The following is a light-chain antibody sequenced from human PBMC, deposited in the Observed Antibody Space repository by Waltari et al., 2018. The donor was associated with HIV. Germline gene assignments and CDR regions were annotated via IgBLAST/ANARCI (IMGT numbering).Light chain of an antibody. CDR3: HEYGSSPPRT. J-gene: IGKJ5*01. CDR2: VAS. CDR1: QIVSSNS. Sequence: EIVLTQSPGTLSLSPGERATLSCRSSQIVSSNSLAWYQQRGGQAPRLLIYVASSRATGIPDRFSGSGSGTDFTLTISRLEPEDFAVYYCHEYGSSPPRTFGQGTRLEIK. V-gene: IGKV3-20*01.